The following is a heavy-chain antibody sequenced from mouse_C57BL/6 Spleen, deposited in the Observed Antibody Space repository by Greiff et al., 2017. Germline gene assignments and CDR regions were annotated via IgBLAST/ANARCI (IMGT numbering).Heavy chain of an antibody. D-gene: IGHD2-1*01. CDR2: IFPGSGST. Sequence: VHLVESGPELVKPGASVKISCKASGYTFTDYYINWVKQRPGQGLEWIGWIFPGSGSTYYNEKFKGKATLTVDKSSSTAYMLLSSLTSEDSAVYFCAIYYGNDWYFDVWGTGTTVTVSS. CDR1: GYTFTDYY. CDR3: AIYYGNDWYFDV. J-gene: IGHJ1*03. V-gene: IGHV1-75*01.